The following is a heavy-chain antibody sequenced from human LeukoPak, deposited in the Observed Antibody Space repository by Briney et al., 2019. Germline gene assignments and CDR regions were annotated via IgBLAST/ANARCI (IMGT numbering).Heavy chain of an antibody. J-gene: IGHJ4*02. CDR1: GGSISSYY. CDR2: IYYSGRT. V-gene: IGHV4-59*01. Sequence: PSETLSLTCTVSGGSISSYYWSWIRQPPGKGLEWTGNIYYSGRTNYNPSLKSRVTISVDTSKNQFSLKLSSVTAADTAVYYCARGPNRYYFDYWGQGTLVTVSS. D-gene: IGHD2/OR15-2a*01. CDR3: ARGPNRYYFDY.